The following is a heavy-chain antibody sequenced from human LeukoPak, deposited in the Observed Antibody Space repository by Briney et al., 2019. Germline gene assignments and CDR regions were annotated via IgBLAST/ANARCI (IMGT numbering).Heavy chain of an antibody. CDR2: IIPIFGTA. Sequence: GASVKVSCKASGGTFSSYAISWVRQAPGQGLEWMGGIIPIFGTANYAQKFQGRVTITADESTSTAYMELSSLRSEDTAVYYCARDTYYYDSSGYTTPYFDYWGQGTLVTVSS. V-gene: IGHV1-69*13. CDR1: GGTFSSYA. D-gene: IGHD3-22*01. J-gene: IGHJ4*02. CDR3: ARDTYYYDSSGYTTPYFDY.